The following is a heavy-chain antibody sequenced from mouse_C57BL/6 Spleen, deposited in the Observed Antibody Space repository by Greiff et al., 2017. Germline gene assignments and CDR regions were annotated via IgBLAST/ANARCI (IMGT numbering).Heavy chain of an antibody. V-gene: IGHV5-17*01. D-gene: IGHD2-4*01. J-gene: IGHJ4*01. CDR2: ISSGSSTI. CDR3: ARSDYDREYYYAMDY. CDR1: GFTFSDYG. Sequence: DVKLVESGGGLVKPGGSLKLSCAASGFTFSDYGMHWVRQAPEKGLEWVAYISSGSSTIYYADTVKGRFTISRDNAKNTRFLQMTSLRSEDTAMYYCARSDYDREYYYAMDYWGQGTSVTVSS.